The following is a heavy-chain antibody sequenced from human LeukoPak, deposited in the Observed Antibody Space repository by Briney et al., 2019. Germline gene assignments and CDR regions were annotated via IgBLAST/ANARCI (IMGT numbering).Heavy chain of an antibody. D-gene: IGHD6-13*01. CDR1: GGSFSSYY. J-gene: IGHJ5*02. V-gene: IGHV4-59*01. CDR2: IYYSGST. Sequence: SETLSLTCAVYGGSFSSYYWSWIRQPPGKGLEWIGYIYYSGSTNYNPSLKSRVTISVDTSKNQFSLKLSSVTAADTAVYYCARRSAAAGVGWFDPWGQGTLVTVSS. CDR3: ARRSAAAGVGWFDP.